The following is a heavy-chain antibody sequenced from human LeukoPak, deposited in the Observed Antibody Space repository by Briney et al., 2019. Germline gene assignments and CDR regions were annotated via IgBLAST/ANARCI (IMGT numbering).Heavy chain of an antibody. V-gene: IGHV5-51*01. CDR3: ATLLGRYSSGSYLNDY. Sequence: KGGESLQISCKGSGYSFTGYWIGWVRQMPGKGLEWMGIIYPGDSDTRYSPSFQGQVTISADKSISTAYLQWSSLKASDTAMYYCATLLGRYSSGSYLNDYWGQGTLVTVSP. CDR2: IYPGDSDT. J-gene: IGHJ4*02. D-gene: IGHD6-19*01. CDR1: GYSFTGYW.